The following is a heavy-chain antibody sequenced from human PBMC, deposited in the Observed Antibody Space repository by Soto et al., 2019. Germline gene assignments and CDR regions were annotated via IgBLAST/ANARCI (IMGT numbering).Heavy chain of an antibody. V-gene: IGHV4-31*03. J-gene: IGHJ5*02. CDR3: AREYRHLFDL. CDR1: CGSISSGGYY. Sequence: PSENLSLTCTVSCGSISSGGYYWSWIRQHPGKGLEWIGYIYYSGSTYYNPSLKSRVTISVDTSKNQFSLKLSSVTAADTAVYYCAREYRHLFDLWGQGILVTVYS. D-gene: IGHD3-16*02. CDR2: IYYSGST.